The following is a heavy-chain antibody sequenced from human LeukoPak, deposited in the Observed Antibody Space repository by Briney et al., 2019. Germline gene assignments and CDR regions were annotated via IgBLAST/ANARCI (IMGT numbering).Heavy chain of an antibody. V-gene: IGHV3-7*03. D-gene: IGHD6-6*01. CDR2: INQDGSVK. CDR3: ARIGYSSSSLDF. CDR1: GFTFTNYW. J-gene: IGHJ4*02. Sequence: GGSLRLSCSASGFTFTNYWMTWVRQAPGKGLEWVANINQDGSVKYYVDSVKGRFTISRDNAKNSLYLQMNSLRAEDTAVYNCARIGYSSSSLDFWGRGTLVTVSS.